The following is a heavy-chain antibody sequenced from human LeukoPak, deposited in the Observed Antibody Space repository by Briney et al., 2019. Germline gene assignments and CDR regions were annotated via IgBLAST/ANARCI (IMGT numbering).Heavy chain of an antibody. Sequence: SVKVSCKASGYTFTGYYMHWVRQAPGQGLEWMGRIIPILGIANYAQKFQGRVTITADKSTSTAYMELSSLRSEDTAVYYCARVFCGSGSCYGIDYWGQGTLVTVSS. J-gene: IGHJ4*02. CDR1: GYTFTGYY. CDR3: ARVFCGSGSCYGIDY. CDR2: IIPILGIA. V-gene: IGHV1-69*04. D-gene: IGHD1-26*01.